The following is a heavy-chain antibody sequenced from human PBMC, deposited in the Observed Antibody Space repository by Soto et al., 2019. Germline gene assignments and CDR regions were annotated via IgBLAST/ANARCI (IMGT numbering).Heavy chain of an antibody. V-gene: IGHV3-21*01. Sequence: GGDLRLCCAASGFTFSSYTMNWVRQAPGKGLEWVSSISSGSSYIYYADSMKGRFTISRDNAKNSLYLQMNNLRAEDTAVYYCAREELLPYLDFWGQGDPVTVSS. CDR3: AREELLPYLDF. J-gene: IGHJ4*02. CDR2: ISSGSSYI. CDR1: GFTFSSYT. D-gene: IGHD1-7*01.